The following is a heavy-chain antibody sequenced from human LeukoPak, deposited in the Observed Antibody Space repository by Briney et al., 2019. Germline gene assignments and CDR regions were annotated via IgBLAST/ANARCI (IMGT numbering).Heavy chain of an antibody. V-gene: IGHV1-8*02. D-gene: IGHD1-7*01. CDR3: VRGYFNWNYAGVGEYYYMDV. CDR1: GYTFTTYD. Sequence: ASVKVSCKASGYTFTTYDMRWVRQASGQGLEWMGWVSPNSGKTAYAQKFQGRVTMTRDTSISTGYMELSSLRSEDTAVYYCVRGYFNWNYAGVGEYYYMDVWGKGTTVTVSS. CDR2: VSPNSGKT. J-gene: IGHJ6*03.